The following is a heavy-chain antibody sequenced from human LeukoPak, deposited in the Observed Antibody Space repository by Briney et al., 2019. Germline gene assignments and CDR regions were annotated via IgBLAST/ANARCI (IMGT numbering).Heavy chain of an antibody. CDR1: GFTFDDYA. D-gene: IGHD1-26*01. J-gene: IGHJ4*02. Sequence: GRSLRLSCAASGFTFDDYAMHWVRHAPGKGLEWVSGISWNSGSIGYADSVKGRFAISRDNAKNSLYLQMNSLRAEDTALYYCAKDRGYSGSYVNFDYWGQGTLVTVSS. CDR3: AKDRGYSGSYVNFDY. V-gene: IGHV3-9*01. CDR2: ISWNSGSI.